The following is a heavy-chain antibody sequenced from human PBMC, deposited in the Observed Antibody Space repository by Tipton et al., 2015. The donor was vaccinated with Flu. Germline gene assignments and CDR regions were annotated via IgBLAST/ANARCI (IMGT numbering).Heavy chain of an antibody. Sequence: SLRLSCAASGFTVSSNYMSWVRQAPGKGLEWVSIIYSGGSTYYADSVKGRFTISRDNSKNTLYLQMNSLRAEDTAVYYCAGTAGGLGSYYRAWGQGTLVTVSS. V-gene: IGHV3-53*01. CDR2: IYSGGST. CDR1: GFTVSSNY. D-gene: IGHD3-10*01. J-gene: IGHJ5*02. CDR3: AGTAGGLGSYYRA.